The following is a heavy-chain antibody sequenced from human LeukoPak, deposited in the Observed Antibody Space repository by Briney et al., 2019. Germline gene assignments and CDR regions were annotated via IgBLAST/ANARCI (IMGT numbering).Heavy chain of an antibody. CDR2: IYYGGTT. D-gene: IGHD3-22*01. J-gene: IGHJ4*02. CDR1: GGSIRSSGYF. V-gene: IGHV4-39*01. Sequence: SETLSLTCSVSGGSIRSSGYFWGWIRQPPGKALEWIGSIYYGGTTYYNPSLKSRVTISVDTSKKQFSLKLSSVTAADTAFYYCARQRDYYDSSGQSDFDSWGQGTLVTVSS. CDR3: ARQRDYYDSSGQSDFDS.